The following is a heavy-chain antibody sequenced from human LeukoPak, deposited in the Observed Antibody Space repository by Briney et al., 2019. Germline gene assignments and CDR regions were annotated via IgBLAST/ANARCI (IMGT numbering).Heavy chain of an antibody. J-gene: IGHJ4*02. CDR1: GGSISSYY. CDR2: IYTSGST. Sequence: SETLSLTCTVSGGSISSYYWSWIRQPAGKGLEWIGRIYTSGSTNYNPSLKSRLSMSVDTSKNQFSLKLNSVTTADTAVYYCARVLEASTSAFDYWGQGILVTVSS. CDR3: ARVLEASTSAFDY. D-gene: IGHD3-3*01. V-gene: IGHV4-4*07.